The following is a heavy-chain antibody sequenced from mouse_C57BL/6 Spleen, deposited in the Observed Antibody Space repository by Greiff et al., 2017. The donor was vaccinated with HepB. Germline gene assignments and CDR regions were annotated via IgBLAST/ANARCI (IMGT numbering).Heavy chain of an antibody. J-gene: IGHJ4*01. CDR3: ARSGGNYEGAMDY. CDR2: IYPRSGNT. D-gene: IGHD2-1*01. CDR1: GYTFTSYG. V-gene: IGHV1-81*01. Sequence: VQLQESGAELARPGASVKLSCKASGYTFTSYGISWVKQRTGQGLEWIGEIYPRSGNTYYNEKFKGKATLTADKSSSTAYMELRSLTSEDSAVYFCARSGGNYEGAMDYWGQGTSVTVSS.